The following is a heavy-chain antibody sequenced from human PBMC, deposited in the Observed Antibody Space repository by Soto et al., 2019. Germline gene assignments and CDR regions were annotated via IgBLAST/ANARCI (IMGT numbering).Heavy chain of an antibody. Sequence: SETLSLTCTVSGGSISSGGYYWSWIRQHPGKGLEWIGYIYYSGSTYYNPSLKSRVTISVDTSKNQFSLKLSSVTAADTAVYYCARERGVYCSSTSCYMARTGNWFDPWGQGTLVTVFS. J-gene: IGHJ5*02. CDR3: ARERGVYCSSTSCYMARTGNWFDP. CDR1: GGSISSGGYY. V-gene: IGHV4-31*03. CDR2: IYYSGST. D-gene: IGHD2-2*02.